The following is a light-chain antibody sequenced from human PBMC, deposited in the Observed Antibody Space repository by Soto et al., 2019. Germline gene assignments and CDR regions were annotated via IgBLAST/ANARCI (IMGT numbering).Light chain of an antibody. CDR3: CSYAGSYTFV. Sequence: QSVLTQPRSVSGSPGQSVTISRTGTSSDVGGYNHVSWYQQHPGKAPKMMTYDVSKRPSGVPGRFSGSKSGNTASLTISGLQAEDEADYYCCSYAGSYTFVFGGGTKLTVL. CDR1: SSDVGGYNH. V-gene: IGLV2-11*01. J-gene: IGLJ2*01. CDR2: DVS.